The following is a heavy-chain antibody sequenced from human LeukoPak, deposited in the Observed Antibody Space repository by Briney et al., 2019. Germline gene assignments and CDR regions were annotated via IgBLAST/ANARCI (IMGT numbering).Heavy chain of an antibody. CDR1: GFTFSSYA. CDR2: ISGSGGST. J-gene: IGHJ4*02. V-gene: IGHV3-23*01. Sequence: GGSLRLSCAASGFTFSSYAMSWVRQASGKGLEWVSAISGSGGSTYYADSVKGRFTISRDNSKNTLYLQMNSLRAEDTAVYYCAKVLGYCSSTSCPIDYWGQGTLVTVSS. CDR3: AKVLGYCSSTSCPIDY. D-gene: IGHD2-2*01.